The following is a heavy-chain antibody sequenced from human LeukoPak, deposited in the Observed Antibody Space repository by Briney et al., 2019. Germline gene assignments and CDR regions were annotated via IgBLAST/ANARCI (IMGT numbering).Heavy chain of an antibody. V-gene: IGHV4-34*01. D-gene: IGHD3-10*01. CDR3: AXXXXXVISRGWFDP. CDR1: GGSFSGYY. CDR2: INHSGST. J-gene: IGHJ5*02. Sequence: SETLSLTCAVYGGSFSGYYWSWIRQPPGKGLEWIGEINHSGSTNYNPSLKSRVTISVDTSKNQFSPKLSSVTAADTALYYCAXXXXXVISRGWFDPWGQGTLVTVSS.